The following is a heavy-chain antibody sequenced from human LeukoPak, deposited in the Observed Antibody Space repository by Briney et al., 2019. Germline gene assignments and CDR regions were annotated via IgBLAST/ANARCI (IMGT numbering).Heavy chain of an antibody. Sequence: GGTLRLSCAASGFTFSSYGMSWVRQAPGKGLEWVSAISGSGGRTYYADSVKGRFTISRDNSKNTLYLQMNSLRAEDTAVYYCARDKQYDILTGYFPGDYWGQGTLVTVSS. V-gene: IGHV3-23*01. D-gene: IGHD3-9*01. CDR1: GFTFSSYG. J-gene: IGHJ4*02. CDR3: ARDKQYDILTGYFPGDY. CDR2: ISGSGGRT.